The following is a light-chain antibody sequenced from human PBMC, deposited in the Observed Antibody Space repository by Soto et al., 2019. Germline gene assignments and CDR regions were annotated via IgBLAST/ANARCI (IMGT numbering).Light chain of an antibody. J-gene: IGKJ1*01. Sequence: EIVLTQSPATLSLSPGERATLSCRASQSVSSNLAWYQQKPGQAPRLLIYGASTRATGIPARFSGSGSGTEFTLTISCLQSEDFATYYCQQYYSYPQTFGQGTKVDIK. CDR3: QQYYSYPQT. CDR1: QSVSSN. V-gene: IGKV3-15*01. CDR2: GAS.